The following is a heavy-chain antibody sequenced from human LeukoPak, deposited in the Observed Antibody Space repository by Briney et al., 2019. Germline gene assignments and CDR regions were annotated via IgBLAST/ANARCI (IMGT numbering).Heavy chain of an antibody. V-gene: IGHV1-18*01. D-gene: IGHD5-18*01. CDR1: GYTLTSYG. J-gene: IGHJ4*02. CDR2: ISAYNGNT. CDR3: ARAKSTAMVTWEFDY. Sequence: ASVKVSCKASGYTLTSYGISWVRQAPGQGLEWMGWISAYNGNTNYAQKLQGRVTMTTDTSTSTAYMELRSLRSDDTAVYYCARAKSTAMVTWEFDYWGQGTLVTVSS.